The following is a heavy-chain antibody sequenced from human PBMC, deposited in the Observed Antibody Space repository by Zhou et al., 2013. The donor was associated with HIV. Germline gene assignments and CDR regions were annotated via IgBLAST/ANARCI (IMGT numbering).Heavy chain of an antibody. CDR1: GYTFTDYG. CDR2: VSTYHGNT. CDR3: VRDRVYDTTGFYYVDYYYGMDV. D-gene: IGHD3-22*01. V-gene: IGHV1-18*01. J-gene: IGHJ6*01. Sequence: QVQLVQSGAELKKPGASVRVSCKASGYTFTDYGISWVRQVPGQGLEWMGWVSTYHGNTNYAQKYQGRVTMTTDTSTSTAYMEMRSLRSDDTAVYYCVRDRVYDTTGFYYVDYYYGMDVVGPKGPRSPSPQ.